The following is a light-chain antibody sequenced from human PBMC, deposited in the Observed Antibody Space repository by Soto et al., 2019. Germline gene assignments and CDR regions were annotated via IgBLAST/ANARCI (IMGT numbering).Light chain of an antibody. Sequence: DIQLTQSPSFLSASVGDRVTITCRASQGISSYLAWYQQKPGKAPKLLIYAASTLQSGVPSSFSGSGSGTEFTLPISSLQPEDFATYYCQQLNSYPLFGPGTKVDIK. V-gene: IGKV1-9*01. CDR1: QGISSY. CDR3: QQLNSYPL. CDR2: AAS. J-gene: IGKJ3*01.